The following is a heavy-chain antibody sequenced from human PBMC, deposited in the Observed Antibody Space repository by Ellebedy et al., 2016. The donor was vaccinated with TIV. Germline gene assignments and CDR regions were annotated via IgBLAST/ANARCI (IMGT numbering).Heavy chain of an antibody. D-gene: IGHD1-26*01. Sequence: PGGSLRLSCAASGLTLSNYALSWLRQAPGKGLEWVSAISGSGGSTYYADSVQGRFTISRDNFKKTLDLQMNSLRAEDTALYYCAKDSGSYYVSASSDSWGQGTLVTVSA. J-gene: IGHJ4*02. CDR1: GLTLSNYA. V-gene: IGHV3-23*01. CDR2: ISGSGGST. CDR3: AKDSGSYYVSASSDS.